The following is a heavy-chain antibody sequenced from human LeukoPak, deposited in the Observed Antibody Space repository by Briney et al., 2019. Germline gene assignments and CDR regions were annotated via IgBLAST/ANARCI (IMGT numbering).Heavy chain of an antibody. CDR2: INPNSGGT. CDR3: ARVGYNWNDVGY. Sequence: ASVKVSCKASGYTFTSYGISWVRQAPGQGLEWMGWINPNSGGTNYAQKFQGRVTMTRDTSISTAYMELSRLRSDDTAVYYCARVGYNWNDVGYWGQGTLVTVSS. J-gene: IGHJ4*02. CDR1: GYTFTSYG. V-gene: IGHV1-2*02. D-gene: IGHD1-20*01.